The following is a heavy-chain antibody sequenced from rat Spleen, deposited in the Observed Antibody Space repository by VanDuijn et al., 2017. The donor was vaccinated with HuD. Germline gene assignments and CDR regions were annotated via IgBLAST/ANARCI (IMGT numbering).Heavy chain of an antibody. J-gene: IGHJ3*01. D-gene: IGHD1-7*01. CDR3: ARPDYGYPFAY. CDR1: GFTFSDYT. Sequence: VQLVESGGGLVQPGRSLKLSCAASGFTFSDYTMAWVRQSPKKGLEWVAAITYDVSSTYYRDSVKGRFTISRDNAKSTLYLQVDSLGSDDTATYYCARPDYGYPFAYWGQGTLVTVSS. CDR2: ITYDVSST. V-gene: IGHV5-7*01.